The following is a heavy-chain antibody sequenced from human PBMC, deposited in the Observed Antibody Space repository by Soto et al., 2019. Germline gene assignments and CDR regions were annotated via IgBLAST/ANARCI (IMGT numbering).Heavy chain of an antibody. D-gene: IGHD1-1*01. J-gene: IGHJ6*02. V-gene: IGHV1-69*12. CDR2: IIPIFRTP. CDR3: ARDNDRQQLGGNYYYALDV. CDR1: GDTFSSFA. Sequence: QVHLVQSGAEVKKPGSSVKVSCKASGDTFSSFAISWVRQAPGQGLEWMGGIIPIFRTPDYAQKFQGRVTITVDESTDTGYMERRSLTSADTAVYYCARDNDRQQLGGNYYYALDVWGQGTTVIVSS.